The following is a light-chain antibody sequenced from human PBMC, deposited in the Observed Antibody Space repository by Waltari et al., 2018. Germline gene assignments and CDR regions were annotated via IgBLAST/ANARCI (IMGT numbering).Light chain of an antibody. Sequence: QLVLTQSPSASASLGASVKLTSTLSSGHSSYAIAWHQQQPEKGPRYLMKVNSDGSHTKGDGIPDRFSGSSSGAERYLTISSLQSEDEADYYCQTWGTGIGVFGGGTQLTVL. CDR2: VNSDGSH. CDR3: QTWGTGIGV. CDR1: SGHSSYA. J-gene: IGLJ7*01. V-gene: IGLV4-69*02.